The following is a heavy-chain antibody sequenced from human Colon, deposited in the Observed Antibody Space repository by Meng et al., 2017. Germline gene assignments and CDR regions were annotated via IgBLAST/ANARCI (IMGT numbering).Heavy chain of an antibody. CDR1: GGCVSSVSYY. V-gene: IGHV4-61*01. Sequence: VQLQESGPGLVRPSETLSLTCTGSGGCVSSVSYYWSWIRQPPGKGLEWIGYIYYSGSSNYNPSLKSRVTISVDTSKNQFSLKLSSVTAADTAVYYCARGMTNGITFGGVIVNWGQGTLVTVSS. CDR3: ARGMTNGITFGGVIVN. J-gene: IGHJ4*02. CDR2: IYYSGSS. D-gene: IGHD3-16*02.